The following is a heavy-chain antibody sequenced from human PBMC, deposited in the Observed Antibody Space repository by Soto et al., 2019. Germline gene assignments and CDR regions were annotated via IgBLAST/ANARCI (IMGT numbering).Heavy chain of an antibody. CDR1: GGSFSGYY. D-gene: IGHD2-2*01. V-gene: IGHV4-34*01. J-gene: IGHJ4*02. Sequence: QVQLQQWGAGLLKPSETLSLTCAVYGGSFSGYYWSWIRQPPGKGLEWIGEINHSGSTNYNPSLKSRVTISVDTSKNQFSLKLSSVTAADTAVYYCARGSPYCSSTSCSPREFDYWGQGTLVTVSS. CDR2: INHSGST. CDR3: ARGSPYCSSTSCSPREFDY.